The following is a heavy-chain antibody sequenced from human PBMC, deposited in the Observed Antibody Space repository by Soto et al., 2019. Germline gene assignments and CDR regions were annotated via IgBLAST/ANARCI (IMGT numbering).Heavy chain of an antibody. Sequence: EVQLEESGGDLVQPGGSLRLSCAASGFTLSAYWMTWVRQAPGKGLEWVANINRDGSKKSYLDSVRGRFTISRDNAKNSLYLQMDSLTAEDTALYYCARDVSPGSSSWYFDAFDLWGQGTMVTVSS. V-gene: IGHV3-7*05. CDR2: INRDGSKK. D-gene: IGHD6-13*01. J-gene: IGHJ3*01. CDR1: GFTLSAYW. CDR3: ARDVSPGSSSWYFDAFDL.